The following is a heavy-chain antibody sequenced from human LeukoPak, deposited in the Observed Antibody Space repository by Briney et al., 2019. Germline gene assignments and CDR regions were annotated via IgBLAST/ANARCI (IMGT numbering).Heavy chain of an antibody. CDR1: GFTFSSYA. J-gene: IGHJ4*02. CDR2: INTDGGST. Sequence: GGSLRFSCAASGFTFSSYAMVWVRQPPGKGLEYVSVINTDGGSTYHANSVKGRFTISRDNSKSTLYLQMGSLRAEDMAVYFCARRIGYCSGGTCYFDYWGQGTLVTVSS. D-gene: IGHD2-15*01. V-gene: IGHV3-64*01. CDR3: ARRIGYCSGGTCYFDY.